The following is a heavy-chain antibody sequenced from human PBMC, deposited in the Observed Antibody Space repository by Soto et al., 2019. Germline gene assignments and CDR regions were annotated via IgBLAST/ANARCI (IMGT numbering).Heavy chain of an antibody. D-gene: IGHD1-1*01. Sequence: GGSLRLSCASSVFTFGLYGMGCVRHSPGKGLEWVANLKRDGSEKYFLETVKGRLTMSRDNDKNSFYLHMNNLRAEDTAVYSCARMGLRRTSTDLCGQGPAVPLXS. CDR2: LKRDGSEK. CDR1: VFTFGLYG. J-gene: IGHJ4*02. V-gene: IGHV3-7*01. CDR3: ARMGLRRTSTDL.